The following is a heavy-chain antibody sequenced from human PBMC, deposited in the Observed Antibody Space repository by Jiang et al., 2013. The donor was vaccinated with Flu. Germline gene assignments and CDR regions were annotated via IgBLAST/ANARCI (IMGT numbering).Heavy chain of an antibody. V-gene: IGHV5-51*01. CDR2: IYPGDSDT. Sequence: PGESLKISCKGSGYSFTSYWIGWVRQMPGKGLEWMGIIYPGDSDTRYSPSFQGQVTISADKSSSTAYLQWSSLKASDSAMYYCARRKTLYFDSLDFWGQGTLVTVSS. J-gene: IGHJ4*02. CDR3: ARRKTLYFDSLDF. CDR1: GYSFTSYW. D-gene: IGHD3-22*01.